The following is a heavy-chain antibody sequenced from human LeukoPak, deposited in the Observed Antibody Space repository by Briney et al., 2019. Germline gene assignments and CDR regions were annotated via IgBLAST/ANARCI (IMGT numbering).Heavy chain of an antibody. Sequence: PSETLSLTCTVSGGSLSSSSYYWGWIRQPPGKGLEWIGEIYHSGSTNYNPSLKSRVTISVDKSKNQFSLKLSSVTAADTAVYYCARGWELLRAFDIWGQGTMVTVSS. D-gene: IGHD1-26*01. CDR2: IYHSGST. CDR3: ARGWELLRAFDI. V-gene: IGHV4-39*07. CDR1: GGSLSSSSYY. J-gene: IGHJ3*02.